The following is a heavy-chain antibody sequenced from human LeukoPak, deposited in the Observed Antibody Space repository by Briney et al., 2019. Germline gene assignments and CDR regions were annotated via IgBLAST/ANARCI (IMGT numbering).Heavy chain of an antibody. Sequence: GGSLSLSCAASAFTFADYPMHWVRQSPGKGLEWVSLISGDGGSTYYADSVKGRFTISRDNSKNSLYLQMNNLRTEDTALYYCAKDIGSSGCYSDWGQGALVTVSS. CDR2: ISGDGGST. D-gene: IGHD6-19*01. V-gene: IGHV3-43*02. CDR1: AFTFADYP. CDR3: AKDIGSSGCYSD. J-gene: IGHJ4*02.